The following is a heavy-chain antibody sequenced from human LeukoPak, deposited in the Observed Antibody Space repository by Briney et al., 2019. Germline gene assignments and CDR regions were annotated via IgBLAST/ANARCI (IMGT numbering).Heavy chain of an antibody. CDR1: GGSISSSSYY. Sequence: SETLSLTCTVSGGSISSSSYYWGWIRQPPGKGLEWIGSIYYSGSTNYNPSLKSRVTISVDTSKNQFSLKLSSVTAADTAVYYCARGLVVPAGALGYYFDYWGQGTLVTVSS. V-gene: IGHV4-39*07. CDR2: IYYSGST. D-gene: IGHD2-2*01. CDR3: ARGLVVPAGALGYYFDY. J-gene: IGHJ4*02.